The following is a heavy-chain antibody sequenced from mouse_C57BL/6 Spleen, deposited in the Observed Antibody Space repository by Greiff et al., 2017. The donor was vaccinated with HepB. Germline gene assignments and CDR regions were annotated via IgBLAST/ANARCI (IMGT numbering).Heavy chain of an antibody. V-gene: IGHV1-62-2*01. Sequence: QVQLKESGAELVKPGASVKLSCKASGYTFTEYTIHWVKQRSGQGLEWIGWFYPGSGSIKYNEKFKEKATLTADKTSSTVYMELSRLTSEDSAVYFCARHEDSPDDYDWYFDVWGTGTTVTVSS. CDR2: FYPGSGSI. J-gene: IGHJ1*03. CDR3: ARHEDSPDDYDWYFDV. D-gene: IGHD2-4*01. CDR1: GYTFTEYT.